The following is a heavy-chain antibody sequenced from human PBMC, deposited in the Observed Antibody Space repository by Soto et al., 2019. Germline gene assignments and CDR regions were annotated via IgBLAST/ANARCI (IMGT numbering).Heavy chain of an antibody. V-gene: IGHV3-30*18. D-gene: IGHD1-26*01. J-gene: IGHJ4*02. CDR3: AKIPVGATKDDY. CDR1: GFTFSSYG. Sequence: PGGSLRLSCAASGFTFSSYGMHWVRQAPGKGLEWVAVISYDGSNKYYADSVKGRFTISRDNSKNTLYLQMNSLRAEDTAVYYCAKIPVGATKDDYWGQGT. CDR2: ISYDGSNK.